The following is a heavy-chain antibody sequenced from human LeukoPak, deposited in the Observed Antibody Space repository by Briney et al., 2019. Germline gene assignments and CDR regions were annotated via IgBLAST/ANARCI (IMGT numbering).Heavy chain of an antibody. Sequence: GGSLRRSCAASGFTFSTDWMHWVRQAPGKGLVWVSRISTDGSITSYADSVKGRFTISRDNAKDTLYLQMNSLRAEDTAVYYCARHLNYYLDYWGQGTLVTVSS. V-gene: IGHV3-74*01. CDR3: ARHLNYYLDY. CDR1: GFTFSTDW. D-gene: IGHD3-10*01. J-gene: IGHJ4*02. CDR2: ISTDGSIT.